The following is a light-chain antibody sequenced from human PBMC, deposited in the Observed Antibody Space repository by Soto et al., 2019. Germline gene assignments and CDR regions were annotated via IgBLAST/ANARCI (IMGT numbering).Light chain of an antibody. Sequence: DIQMTQSPSPLSASVGDRVTITCRASQSISSWLAWYQQKPGKAPKVLIYDASSLESGVPSRFSGSGSGTEFTLTISSLQPDDFATYFCQQYSSYSRTFGQGTKVEIK. V-gene: IGKV1-5*01. CDR3: QQYSSYSRT. J-gene: IGKJ1*01. CDR1: QSISSW. CDR2: DAS.